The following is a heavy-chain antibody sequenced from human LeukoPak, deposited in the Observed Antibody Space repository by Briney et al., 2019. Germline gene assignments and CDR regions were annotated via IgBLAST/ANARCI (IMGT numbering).Heavy chain of an antibody. CDR2: ISYDGSNK. V-gene: IGHV3-30*03. CDR3: ARAPYYSGSEAWFDP. J-gene: IGHJ5*02. Sequence: GRSLRLSCAASGFTFSSYGMHWVRQAPGKGLEWVAVISYDGSNKYYADSVKGRFTISRDNSKNALDLQMNSLRAEDTAVYYCARAPYYSGSEAWFDPWGQGTLVTVSS. D-gene: IGHD3-10*01. CDR1: GFTFSSYG.